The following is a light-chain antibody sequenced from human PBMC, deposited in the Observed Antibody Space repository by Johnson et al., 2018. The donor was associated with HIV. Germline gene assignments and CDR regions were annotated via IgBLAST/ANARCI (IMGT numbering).Light chain of an antibody. CDR2: DNN. V-gene: IGLV1-51*01. Sequence: QSVLTQPPSVSAAPGQKVTISCSGSSSNIGNNYVSWYQQLPGTAPKLLIYDNNKRPSGIPDRFSGSKSGTSATLVITGLQTGDEADYYCGAWDSSLSAHFVFVTGTKVTVL. CDR3: GAWDSSLSAHFV. CDR1: SSNIGNNY. J-gene: IGLJ1*01.